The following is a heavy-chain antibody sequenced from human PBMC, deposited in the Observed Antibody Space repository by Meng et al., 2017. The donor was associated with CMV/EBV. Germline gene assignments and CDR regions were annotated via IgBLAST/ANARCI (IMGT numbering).Heavy chain of an antibody. D-gene: IGHD2-2*01. CDR1: GFTVSSHY. J-gene: IGHJ6*02. V-gene: IGHV3-66*02. CDR2: IYSGGST. CDR3: ARELIVVVPAAIWAYYYGMDV. Sequence: GESLKISCAASGFTVSSHYMSWVRQAPGKGLEWVSVIYSGGSTYYADSVKGRFTISRDNSKNTLYLQMNSLRAEDTAVYYCARELIVVVPAAIWAYYYGMDVWGQGTTVTVSS.